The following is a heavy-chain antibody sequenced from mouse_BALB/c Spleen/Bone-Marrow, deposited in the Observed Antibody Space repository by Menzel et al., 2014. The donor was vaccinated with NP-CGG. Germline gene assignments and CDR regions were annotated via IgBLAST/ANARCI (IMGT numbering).Heavy chain of an antibody. D-gene: IGHD1-1*01. J-gene: IGHJ4*01. Sequence: EVQVVESGGGLVQPGGSLKLSCAASGFTFSSYTMSWVRQTPEKRLEWVAYISNGGGSTHYPDTVKGRFTISRDNAKNTLYLQMSSLKSEDTAMYYCARHPIYYYGSSWGNYAMDYWGQGTSVTVSS. CDR1: GFTFSSYT. CDR2: ISNGGGST. V-gene: IGHV5-12-2*01. CDR3: ARHPIYYYGSSWGNYAMDY.